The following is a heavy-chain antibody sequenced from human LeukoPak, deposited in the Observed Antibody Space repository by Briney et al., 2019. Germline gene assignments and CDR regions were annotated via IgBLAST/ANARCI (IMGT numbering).Heavy chain of an antibody. Sequence: SETLSLTCTVSGGSIRSSSYYWGWIRQPPGKGLEWIGSIYYSGSTYYNPSLKSRVTISVDTSKNQFSLKLSSVTAADTAVYYCARDSLARYYYDSSSMDVWGQGTTVTVSS. CDR1: GGSIRSSSYY. V-gene: IGHV4-39*07. CDR2: IYYSGST. CDR3: ARDSLARYYYDSSSMDV. D-gene: IGHD3-22*01. J-gene: IGHJ6*02.